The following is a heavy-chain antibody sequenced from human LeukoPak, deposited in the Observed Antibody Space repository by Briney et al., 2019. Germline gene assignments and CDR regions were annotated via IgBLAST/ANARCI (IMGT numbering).Heavy chain of an antibody. CDR1: GGSISSSSYY. CDR2: IYYSGST. J-gene: IGHJ6*02. Sequence: SETLSLTCTVSGGSISSSSYYWGWIRQPPGKGLEWIGSIYYSGSTYYNPSLQSRVTISVDTSKNQFSLKLTSVTAADTAVYYCARHVVGTIGPYYYYGMDVWGQGTTVTVSS. V-gene: IGHV4-39*01. CDR3: ARHVVGTIGPYYYYGMDV. D-gene: IGHD1-26*01.